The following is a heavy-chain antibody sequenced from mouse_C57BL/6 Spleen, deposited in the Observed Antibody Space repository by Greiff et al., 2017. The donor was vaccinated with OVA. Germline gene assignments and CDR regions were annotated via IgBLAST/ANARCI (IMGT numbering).Heavy chain of an antibody. CDR1: GYSITSGYY. CDR2: ISYDGSN. CDR3: ARAPYGNYDAY. Sequence: EVKLMESGPGLVKPSQSLSLTCSVTGYSITSGYYWYWIRPFPGNNLEWMGYISYDGSNNYNPSLKNRISITRDTSKNQFFLKLNSVTTEDTATYYCARAPYGNYDAYWGQGTLVTVSA. V-gene: IGHV3-6*01. J-gene: IGHJ3*01. D-gene: IGHD2-1*01.